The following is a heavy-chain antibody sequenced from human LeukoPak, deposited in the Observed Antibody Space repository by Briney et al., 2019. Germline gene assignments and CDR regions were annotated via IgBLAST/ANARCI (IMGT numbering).Heavy chain of an antibody. V-gene: IGHV3-9*01. CDR3: AKDIPPRPYSSTFDY. J-gene: IGHJ4*02. D-gene: IGHD6-19*01. CDR1: GFTFDDYA. CDR2: ISWNSGSI. Sequence: PGGSLRLSCAASGFTFDDYAMHWVRQAPGKGLEWVSGISWNSGSIGYADSVKGRFTISRDNAKNSLYLQMNSLRAEDTALYYCAKDIPPRPYSSTFDYWGQGTLVTVSS.